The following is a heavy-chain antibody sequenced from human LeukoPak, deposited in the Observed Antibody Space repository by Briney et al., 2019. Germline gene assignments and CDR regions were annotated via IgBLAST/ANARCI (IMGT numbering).Heavy chain of an antibody. D-gene: IGHD3-22*01. V-gene: IGHV4-39*01. J-gene: IGHJ3*02. CDR1: GGSISSSSYY. Sequence: SAETLSLTCTVSGGSISSSSYYWGWIRQPPGKVLEWIGCIYYSGSTYYHPSLKSRVTISVDTSKNQFSLKLSSVTAADTAVYYCARHRMYYYDSSGRGVADAFDIWGQGTMVTVSS. CDR2: IYYSGST. CDR3: ARHRMYYYDSSGRGVADAFDI.